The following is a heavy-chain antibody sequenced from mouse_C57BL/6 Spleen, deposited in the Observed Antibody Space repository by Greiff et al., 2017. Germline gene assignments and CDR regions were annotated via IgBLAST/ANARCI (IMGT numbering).Heavy chain of an antibody. CDR3: ARSSSYWYFDV. Sequence: EVQLQQSGAELVKPGASVKLSCTASGFNIKDYYMHWVKQRTEQGLEWIGRIDPADGDTKYAPKFQGKTTITADTSSNTAYLQLSSLTSEDTAVYYCARSSSYWYFDVWGTGTTVTVSS. J-gene: IGHJ1*03. D-gene: IGHD1-1*01. CDR2: IDPADGDT. V-gene: IGHV14-2*01. CDR1: GFNIKDYY.